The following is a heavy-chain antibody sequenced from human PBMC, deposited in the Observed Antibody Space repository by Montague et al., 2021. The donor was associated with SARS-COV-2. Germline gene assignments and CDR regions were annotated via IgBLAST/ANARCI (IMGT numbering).Heavy chain of an antibody. Sequence: SETLSLTCAVYGGSFSGYYWSCIRQPPGKGLEWIGEIHHSGSTSYNPSLKSRVTISVDTSKNQFSLKLSSVTAADTAVYYCARATLGITMIVVVMTASDYYFDYWGQGTLVTVSS. CDR3: ARATLGITMIVVVMTASDYYFDY. CDR2: IHHSGST. D-gene: IGHD3-22*01. V-gene: IGHV4-34*01. CDR1: GGSFSGYY. J-gene: IGHJ4*02.